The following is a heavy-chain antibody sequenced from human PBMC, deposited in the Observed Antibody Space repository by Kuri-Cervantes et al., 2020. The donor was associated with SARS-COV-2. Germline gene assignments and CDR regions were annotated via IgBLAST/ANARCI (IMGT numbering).Heavy chain of an antibody. CDR2: IYPGDSDT. J-gene: IGHJ5*02. Sequence: GESLKISCKGSGYSFTSYWIGWVRQMPGKGLEWMGIIYPGDSDTRYSPSFQGQVTISADKSISTAYLQWSSLKASDTAMYYCARRIAAAGWRWDTNWFDPWGQGTLVTVSS. D-gene: IGHD6-13*01. V-gene: IGHV5-51*01. CDR1: GYSFTSYW. CDR3: ARRIAAAGWRWDTNWFDP.